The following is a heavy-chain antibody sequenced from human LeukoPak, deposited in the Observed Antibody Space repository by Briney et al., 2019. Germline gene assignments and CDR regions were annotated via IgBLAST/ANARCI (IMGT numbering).Heavy chain of an antibody. CDR1: GGSISSNSYY. CDR2: IYYSGIT. V-gene: IGHV4-39*07. D-gene: IGHD1-1*01. J-gene: IGHJ5*02. Sequence: TSETLSLTCTVSGGSISSNSYYWGWIRQPPGKGLEWIGSIYYSGITYYNPSLKSRVTISVDTSKNQFSLKLSSVTAADTAVYYCARDHGRHTAISTTNWFDPWGQGTLVTVSS. CDR3: ARDHGRHTAISTTNWFDP.